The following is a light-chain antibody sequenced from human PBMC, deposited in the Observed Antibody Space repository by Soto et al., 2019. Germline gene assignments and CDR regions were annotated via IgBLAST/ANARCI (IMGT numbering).Light chain of an antibody. CDR2: GAS. Sequence: EIVMTQSPATLSVSPGERATLSCRASQSVSSNLAWYQQKPGQAPRLLIYGASTRATGIPARFSGSGSGTEFTLTISGLQSEDCAVYYCQQYNNWPPLTFGGGTNVDIK. CDR1: QSVSSN. CDR3: QQYNNWPPLT. V-gene: IGKV3-15*01. J-gene: IGKJ4*01.